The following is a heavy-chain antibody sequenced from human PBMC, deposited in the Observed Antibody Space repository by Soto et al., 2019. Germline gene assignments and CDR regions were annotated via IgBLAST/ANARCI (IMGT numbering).Heavy chain of an antibody. CDR1: GGSISSYY. D-gene: IGHD5-18*01. J-gene: IGHJ4*02. CDR2: IYYSGST. Sequence: SETLSLTCTVSGGSISSYYWSWIRQPPGKGLEWIGYIYYSGSTNYNPSLKSRVTISVDTSKNQFSLKLSSVTAADTAVYYCARDPRVSGYSYGYDYWGQGTLVTVSS. CDR3: ARDPRVSGYSYGYDY. V-gene: IGHV4-59*01.